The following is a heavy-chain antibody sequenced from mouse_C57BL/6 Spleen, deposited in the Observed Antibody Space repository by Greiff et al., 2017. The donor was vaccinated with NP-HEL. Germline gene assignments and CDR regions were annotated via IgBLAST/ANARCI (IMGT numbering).Heavy chain of an antibody. V-gene: IGHV1-52*01. CDR2: IDPSDSET. CDR1: GYTFTSYW. J-gene: IGHJ2*01. D-gene: IGHD1-1*01. Sequence: QVQLKQPGAELVRPGSSVKLSCKASGYTFTSYWMHWVKQRPIQGLEWIGNIDPSDSETHYNQKFKDKATLTVDKSSSTAYMQLSSLTSEDSAVYYCARAYYGSSSDYFDYWGQGTTLTVSS. CDR3: ARAYYGSSSDYFDY.